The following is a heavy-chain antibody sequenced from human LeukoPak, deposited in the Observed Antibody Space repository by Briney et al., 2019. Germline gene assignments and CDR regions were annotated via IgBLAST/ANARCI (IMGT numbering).Heavy chain of an antibody. J-gene: IGHJ4*02. CDR1: GGSISSSSYY. CDR3: ARDLFTVTAV. CDR2: IYYSGST. D-gene: IGHD2-21*02. Sequence: SETLSLTCTVSGGSISSSSYYWGWIRQPPGKGLEWIGSIYYSGSTYYNPSLKSRVTISVDTSKNQFSLKLSSVTAADTAVYYCARDLFTVTAVWGQGTLVTVS. V-gene: IGHV4-39*07.